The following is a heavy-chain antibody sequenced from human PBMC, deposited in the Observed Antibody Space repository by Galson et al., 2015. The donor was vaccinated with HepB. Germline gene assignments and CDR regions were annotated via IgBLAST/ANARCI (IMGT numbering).Heavy chain of an antibody. CDR1: GYTFSSYD. D-gene: IGHD2-2*01. J-gene: IGHJ4*02. CDR2: MNPNSGNT. V-gene: IGHV1-8*01. Sequence: SVKVSCKASGYTFSSYDINWVRQAPGQGLEWMGWMNPNSGNTGYAQKLQGRVTMTRNTSIATAYMELSSLRSEDTAVYYCARGGIGYQLLDFDYWGQGTLVTVSS. CDR3: ARGGIGYQLLDFDY.